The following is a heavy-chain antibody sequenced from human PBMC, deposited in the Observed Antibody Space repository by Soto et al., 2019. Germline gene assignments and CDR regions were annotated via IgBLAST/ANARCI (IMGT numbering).Heavy chain of an antibody. CDR3: ARPRGGTTYYFDY. D-gene: IGHD1-26*01. CDR2: IYYSGST. V-gene: IGHV4-39*01. Sequence: SETLSLTCTVSGGSIISSSYYWVWIRQPPGKGLEWIGSIYYSGSTYYNPSLKSRVTISVDTSKNQFSLKLSSVTAADTAVYYCARPRGGTTYYFDYWGQGTLVTVSS. CDR1: GGSIISSSYY. J-gene: IGHJ4*02.